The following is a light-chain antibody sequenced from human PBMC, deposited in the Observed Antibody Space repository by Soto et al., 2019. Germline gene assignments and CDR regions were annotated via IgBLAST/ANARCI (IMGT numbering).Light chain of an antibody. CDR2: AAS. V-gene: IGKV1-6*01. J-gene: IGKJ4*01. CDR3: LQDYNHLT. CDR1: ESIRTW. Sequence: TQITQSPSTLSASIGERVTITCRASESIRTWLAWYQQKPGKAPKLLIYAASSLQSGVPSRFSGSGSGTDFTLTISRLQPEDFATYYCLQDYNHLTFGGGTKVDI.